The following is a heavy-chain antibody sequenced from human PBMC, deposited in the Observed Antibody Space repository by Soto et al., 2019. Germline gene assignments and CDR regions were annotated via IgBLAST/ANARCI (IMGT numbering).Heavy chain of an antibody. CDR3: ARRGYCTNGVCFGGMDV. V-gene: IGHV1-69*13. D-gene: IGHD2-8*01. CDR2: IIPIFGTA. CDR1: GGTFSSYA. Sequence: SVKVSCKASGGTFSSYAISWVRQAPGQGLEWMGGIIPIFGTANYAQKFQGRVTITADESTSTAYMELSSLRSEDTAVYYCARRGYCTNGVCFGGMDVWGQGTTVTVSS. J-gene: IGHJ6*02.